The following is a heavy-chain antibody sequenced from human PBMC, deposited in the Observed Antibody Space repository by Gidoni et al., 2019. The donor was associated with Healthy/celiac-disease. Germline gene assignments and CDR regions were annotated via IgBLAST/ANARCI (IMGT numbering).Heavy chain of an antibody. V-gene: IGHV1-2*02. J-gene: IGHJ5*02. CDR3: AREWGDCSSTSCYRFHWFDP. CDR2: INPNSGGT. D-gene: IGHD2-2*02. CDR1: GSTFPGYY. Sequence: QVQLVQSGAEVQKPGASVKVSCNSSGSTFPGYYMHWVRQAPGQGLEWMGWINPNSGGTNYAQKFQGRVTRTRETSISTAYMELSRLRSDDTAVYYWAREWGDCSSTSCYRFHWFDPWGQGTLVTVSS.